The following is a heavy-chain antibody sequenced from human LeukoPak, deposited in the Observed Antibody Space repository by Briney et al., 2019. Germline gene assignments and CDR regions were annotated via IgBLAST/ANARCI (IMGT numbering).Heavy chain of an antibody. V-gene: IGHV4-39*01. CDR1: GGSVSSSSYY. Sequence: SETLSLTCTVSGGSVSSSSYYWAWIRQPPGKGLEWIGTVYYSGSTYYNPSLKSRVTISVDTSKNQFSLKLSSVTAADTAVYYCARSTSIAAPVGLWGQGTLVTVSS. CDR3: ARSTSIAAPVGL. D-gene: IGHD6-6*01. CDR2: VYYSGST. J-gene: IGHJ4*02.